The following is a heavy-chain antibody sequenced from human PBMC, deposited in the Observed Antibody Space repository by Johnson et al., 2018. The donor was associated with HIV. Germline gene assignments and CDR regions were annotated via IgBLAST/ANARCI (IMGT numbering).Heavy chain of an antibody. J-gene: IGHJ3*02. CDR1: GFTFSRYW. CDR2: IKQDGSEK. CDR3: AGLGGSHDAFDI. V-gene: IGHV3-7*05. Sequence: VQLVESGGGLVQPGGSLRLSCAASGFTFSRYWMSWVRQAPGKGLEWVANIKQDGSEKYYVDSVKGRFTISRDDSKNTLYLQMNSLKTEDTAVYYCAGLGGSHDAFDIWGQGTMVTVSS. D-gene: IGHD1-26*01.